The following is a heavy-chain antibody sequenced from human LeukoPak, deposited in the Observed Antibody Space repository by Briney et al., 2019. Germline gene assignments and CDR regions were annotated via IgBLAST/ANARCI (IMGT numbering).Heavy chain of an antibody. CDR1: GFTFSSYA. J-gene: IGHJ6*02. V-gene: IGHV3-23*01. CDR2: ISGSGGST. CDR3: AKDSGSYNYYYYYGMDV. Sequence: GGSLRLSCAASGFTFSSYAMSWVRQAPGKGLEWVSAISGSGGSTYYADSVKGRFTISRDNSKNTLYLQMNSLRAEDTAVYYCAKDSGSYNYYYYYGMDVWGQGTTVTVSS. D-gene: IGHD1-26*01.